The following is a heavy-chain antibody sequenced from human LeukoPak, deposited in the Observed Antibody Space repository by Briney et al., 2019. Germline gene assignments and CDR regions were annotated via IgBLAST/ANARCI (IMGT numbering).Heavy chain of an antibody. CDR1: GGSISSSSYY. Sequence: SETLSLTCTVSGGSISSSSYYWGWIRQPPGKGLEWIGSIYYSGSTYYNPSLKSRVTISVDTSKNQFSLRLSSVTAADTAVYYCAREVCSGGSCLLDYWGQGTLVTVSS. J-gene: IGHJ4*02. CDR3: AREVCSGGSCLLDY. D-gene: IGHD2-15*01. V-gene: IGHV4-39*07. CDR2: IYYSGST.